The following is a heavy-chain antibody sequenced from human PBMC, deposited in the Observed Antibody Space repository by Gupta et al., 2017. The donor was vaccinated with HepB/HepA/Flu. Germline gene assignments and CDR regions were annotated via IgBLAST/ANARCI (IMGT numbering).Heavy chain of an antibody. CDR3: ARGGDDFWSGFDI. J-gene: IGHJ3*02. D-gene: IGHD3-3*01. CDR1: GFTFSSYS. Sequence: EVQLVESGGGLVKPGGSLRLSGAAAGFTFSSYSMNWVRQAPVKGLEWVSSISRSSSYIYYADAVKGRFTISRDNAKKSLYLQMKRLRAEDTAVYYCARGGDDFWSGFDIGGQGTMVTVYS. V-gene: IGHV3-21*01. CDR2: ISRSSSYI.